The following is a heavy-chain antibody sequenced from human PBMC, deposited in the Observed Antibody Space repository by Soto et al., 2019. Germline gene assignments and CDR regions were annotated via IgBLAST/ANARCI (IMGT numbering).Heavy chain of an antibody. CDR2: VYHSGNT. Sequence: SDTLSLTSAVSGGSMSSSNWWSWVRQPPGKGLEWIGEVYHSGNTNYNPSLKSRVTISVDKSKTQFSLKLTSVTAADTAVYYCAAFPRSFYSAAAEYRGEGTVVTVS. CDR1: GGSMSSSNW. V-gene: IGHV4-4*02. D-gene: IGHD1-26*01. J-gene: IGHJ4*02. CDR3: AAFPRSFYSAAAEY.